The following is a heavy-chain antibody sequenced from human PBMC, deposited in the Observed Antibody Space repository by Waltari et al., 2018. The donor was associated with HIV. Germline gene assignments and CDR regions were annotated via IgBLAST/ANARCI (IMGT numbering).Heavy chain of an antibody. CDR3: SKSLRRHDFWIGYVH. V-gene: IGHV3-43*01. J-gene: IGHJ4*02. CDR2: ISCDGSTT. CDR1: GFSLDAYN. D-gene: IGHD3-3*01. Sequence: EVQLVEYGGVVVQPGRSLRLSCEASGFSLDAYNMDWVHQVPGKGLDRVSVISCDGSTTYYADSVKGRFTISRDISKNSLYLQMNSLRTEDSALYYCSKSLRRHDFWIGYVHWGQGTLVTVSS.